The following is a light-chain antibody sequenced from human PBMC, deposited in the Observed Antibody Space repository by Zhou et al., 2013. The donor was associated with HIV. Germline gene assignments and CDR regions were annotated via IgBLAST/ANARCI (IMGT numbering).Light chain of an antibody. CDR2: DAS. J-gene: IGKJ5*01. Sequence: EIVLTQSPGTLSLSPGESATLSCRASRSVSNNYLAWYQQKPGQAPRLLIYDASNRATGIPARFSGSGSGTDFTLTISSLEPEDFAVYYCQQRSNWFTFGQGTRLEIK. V-gene: IGKV3-11*01. CDR1: RSVSNNY. CDR3: QQRSNWFT.